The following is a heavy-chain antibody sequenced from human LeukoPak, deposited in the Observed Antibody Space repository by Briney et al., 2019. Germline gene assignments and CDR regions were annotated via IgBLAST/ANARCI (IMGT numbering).Heavy chain of an antibody. Sequence: SVKVSCKASGGTFSSYAISWVRQAPGQGLEWMGGTIPIFGTANYAQKFQGRVTITADKSTSTAYMELSSLRSEDTAVYYCARDLPYSSGSLGYWGQGTLVTVSS. V-gene: IGHV1-69*06. CDR3: ARDLPYSSGSLGY. D-gene: IGHD6-19*01. CDR1: GGTFSSYA. CDR2: TIPIFGTA. J-gene: IGHJ4*02.